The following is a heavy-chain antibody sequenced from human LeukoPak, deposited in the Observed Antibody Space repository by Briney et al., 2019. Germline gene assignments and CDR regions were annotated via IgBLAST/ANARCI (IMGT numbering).Heavy chain of an antibody. CDR2: ISAYNGNT. CDR1: GYTFTSYG. Sequence: ASVKVSCKASGYTFTSYGISWVRQAPGQGLEWMGWISAYNGNTNYAQKLQGRVTMTADTSTSTAYMELRSLRSDDTAVYYCASARLIDYYDSSGYTDYWGQGTLVTVSS. V-gene: IGHV1-18*01. J-gene: IGHJ4*02. CDR3: ASARLIDYYDSSGYTDY. D-gene: IGHD3-22*01.